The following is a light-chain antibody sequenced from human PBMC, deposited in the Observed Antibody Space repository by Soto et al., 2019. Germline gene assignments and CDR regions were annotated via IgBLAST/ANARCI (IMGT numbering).Light chain of an antibody. J-gene: IGLJ2*01. CDR3: QTWGTGIRHVV. V-gene: IGLV4-69*01. CDR1: SGHSSYA. CDR2: LNSDGSH. Sequence: QLVLTQSPSASASLGASVKLTCTLSSGHSSYAIAWHQQQPEKGPRYLMKLNSDGSHSKGDGIPDRFSGSSSGAERYLTISSLQSEDEADYYCQTWGTGIRHVVLGGGTQLTVL.